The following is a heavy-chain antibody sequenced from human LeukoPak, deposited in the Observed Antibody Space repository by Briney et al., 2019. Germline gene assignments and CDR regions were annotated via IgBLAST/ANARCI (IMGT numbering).Heavy chain of an antibody. CDR3: ARGRSIAAAPVLGY. CDR1: GYTFTSYD. J-gene: IGHJ4*02. Sequence: ASVKVSCKASGYTFTSYDINWVRQATGQGLEWMGWMNPNSGNTGYAQKFQGRVTMTRNTSISTAYMELSSLRSEGTAVYYCARGRSIAAAPVLGYWGQGTLVTVSS. V-gene: IGHV1-8*01. D-gene: IGHD6-13*01. CDR2: MNPNSGNT.